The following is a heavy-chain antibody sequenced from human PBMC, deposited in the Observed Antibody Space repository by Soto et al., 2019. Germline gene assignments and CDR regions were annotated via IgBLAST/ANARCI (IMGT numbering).Heavy chain of an antibody. CDR2: INPATGAA. V-gene: IGHV1-2*02. CDR3: ARGGGVGVAGSAAFDM. CDR1: GYPVTAYY. D-gene: IGHD3-3*01. J-gene: IGHJ3*02. Sequence: QLHLVHSGAVVKKPGASVTVSCSASGYPVTAYYMHWVRQAPGRGLEWMGGINPATGAAKYTQTFQGRVTMTRDTSTSTVFMELGGLTSEDTAVFYGARGGGVGVAGSAAFDMWGQGTVVTVSS.